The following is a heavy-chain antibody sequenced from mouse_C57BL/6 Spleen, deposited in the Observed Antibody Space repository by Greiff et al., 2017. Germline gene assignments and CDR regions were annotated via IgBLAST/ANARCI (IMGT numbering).Heavy chain of an antibody. CDR3: ARSSSVTGRWYFDV. V-gene: IGHV1-82*01. D-gene: IGHD4-1*01. J-gene: IGHJ1*03. CDR1: GYAFSSSW. CDR2: IYPGDGDT. Sequence: VHLVESGPELVKPGASVKISCKASGYAFSSSWMNWVKQRPGKGLEWIGRIYPGDGDTNYNGKFKGKDTLTADKSSSTAYMQLSSLTSEDSAVYFCARSSSVTGRWYFDVWGTGTTVTVSS.